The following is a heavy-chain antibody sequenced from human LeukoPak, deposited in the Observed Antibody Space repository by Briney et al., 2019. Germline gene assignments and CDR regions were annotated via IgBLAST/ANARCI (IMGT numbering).Heavy chain of an antibody. Sequence: GESLKISCKGSGYNFANYWIAWLRQMPEKGLEWMGIIYPGDSETRYSPSFQGQVIISVDKSINTASLQWSSLRVSDTAMYYCARVLMIRGVIEPEFFESWGQGTLVTVSS. D-gene: IGHD3-10*01. CDR3: ARVLMIRGVIEPEFFES. CDR1: GYNFANYW. CDR2: IYPGDSET. V-gene: IGHV5-51*01. J-gene: IGHJ4*02.